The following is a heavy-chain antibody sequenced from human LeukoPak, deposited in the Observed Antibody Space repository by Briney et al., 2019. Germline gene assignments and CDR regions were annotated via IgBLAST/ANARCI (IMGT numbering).Heavy chain of an antibody. V-gene: IGHV3-66*01. D-gene: IGHD6-19*01. CDR3: ARGVAGTGYYYYGMDV. J-gene: IGHJ6*02. CDR1: GFTVSSNY. CDR2: IYSGGST. Sequence: QPGGSLRLSCAASGFTVSSNYMGWVRQAPGKGLEWVSIIYSGGSTYYADSVKGRFTISRDNSKYTLYLQMNSLRAEDTAVYYCARGVAGTGYYYYGMDVWGQGTTVTVSS.